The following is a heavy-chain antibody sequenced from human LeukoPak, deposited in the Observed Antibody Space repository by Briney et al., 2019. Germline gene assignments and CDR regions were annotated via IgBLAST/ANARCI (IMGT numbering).Heavy chain of an antibody. J-gene: IGHJ4*02. CDR2: ISSNGSTI. V-gene: IGHV3-11*01. Sequence: GGSLRHSCAASGFTFSDYYMSWIRQAPGKGLEWVSYISSNGSTIYYADSVKGRFTISRDNAKNSLYLQMNSLRAEDTAVYYCARDDFWSGYLRYWGQGTLVTVSS. D-gene: IGHD3-3*01. CDR3: ARDDFWSGYLRY. CDR1: GFTFSDYY.